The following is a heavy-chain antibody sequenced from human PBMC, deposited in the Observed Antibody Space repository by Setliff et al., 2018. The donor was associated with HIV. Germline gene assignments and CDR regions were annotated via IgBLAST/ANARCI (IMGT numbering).Heavy chain of an antibody. CDR1: GGSFSGYY. CDR2: INHSGIT. V-gene: IGHV4-34*01. J-gene: IGHJ3*02. D-gene: IGHD3-22*01. CDR3: ARGLTVHDNFDI. Sequence: SETLSLTCAVYGGSFSGYYWSWIRQPPGKGLEWIGEINHSGITNYNPSLKSRVTISVDTSKNQFSLKLSSVAAADTAVYSCARGLTVHDNFDIWGQGTMVTVSS.